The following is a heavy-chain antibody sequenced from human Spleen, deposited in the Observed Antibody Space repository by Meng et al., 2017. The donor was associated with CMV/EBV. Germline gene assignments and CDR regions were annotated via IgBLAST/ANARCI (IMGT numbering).Heavy chain of an antibody. Sequence: GESLKISCAASGFIFSYYTMSWVRQAPGKGLEWVSAISSAGNTTYYADSVKGRFTISRDNSKNTLYLQMNSLRAEDTAVYYCLKAPHYAFCSSATCYDYWGQRALVTVSS. CDR2: ISSAGNTT. CDR3: LKAPHYAFCSSATCYDY. D-gene: IGHD2-2*01. CDR1: GFIFSYYT. V-gene: IGHV3-23*01. J-gene: IGHJ4*02.